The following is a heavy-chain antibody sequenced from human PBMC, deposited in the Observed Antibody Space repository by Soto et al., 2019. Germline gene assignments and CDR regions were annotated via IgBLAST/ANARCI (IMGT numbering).Heavy chain of an antibody. CDR3: AKDWYAASRQGLDAFDI. Sequence: EVQLVESGGGLVQPGGSLRLSCAASGFTFSSYWMSWVRQAPGKGLEWVANIKQDGSEKYYVDSVKGRFTISRDNAKNSLYLQMNSLRAEDTAVYYCAKDWYAASRQGLDAFDIWGQGTMVTVSS. V-gene: IGHV3-7*01. CDR1: GFTFSSYW. CDR2: IKQDGSEK. J-gene: IGHJ3*02. D-gene: IGHD6-6*01.